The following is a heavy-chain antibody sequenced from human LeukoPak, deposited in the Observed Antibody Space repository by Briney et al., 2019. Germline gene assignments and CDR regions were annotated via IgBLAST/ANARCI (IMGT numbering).Heavy chain of an antibody. Sequence: GGSLRRSCAASGFTISSYAMSWVRQAPGKGLEWVSAIRGSGGSTYYADSVKGRFTISRDDSKNTLYLQMNSLRAEDTAVYYCAKDQRDIVLMVYAILGFYFDYWGQGTLVTVSS. J-gene: IGHJ4*02. D-gene: IGHD2-8*01. CDR2: IRGSGGST. CDR1: GFTISSYA. CDR3: AKDQRDIVLMVYAILGFYFDY. V-gene: IGHV3-23*01.